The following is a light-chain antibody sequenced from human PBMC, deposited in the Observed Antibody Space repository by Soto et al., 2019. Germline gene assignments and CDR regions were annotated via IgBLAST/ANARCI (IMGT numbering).Light chain of an antibody. CDR3: QQRNNLPSIFT. CDR2: DAS. J-gene: IGKJ3*01. CDR1: QSVSSY. V-gene: IGKV3-11*01. Sequence: EIVLTQSPATLSLSPGERATLSCRASQSVSSYLAWYQQKPGQAPRLLIYDASNRATGIPARFSGSGSGTDFTPTISRLGPENFSVYYRQQRNNLPSIFTFGPWTKGDIK.